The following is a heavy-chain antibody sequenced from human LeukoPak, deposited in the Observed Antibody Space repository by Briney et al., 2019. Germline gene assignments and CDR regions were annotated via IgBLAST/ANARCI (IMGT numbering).Heavy chain of an antibody. CDR1: GGSISSYY. Sequence: SETLSLTCTVSGGSISSYYWSWIRQPPGKGLEWIGYIYHSGSTNYNPSLKSRVTISVDTSKNQFSLKLSSVTAADTAVYYCARVVGKAAFDIWGQGTMVTVSS. CDR3: ARVVGKAAFDI. D-gene: IGHD1-26*01. J-gene: IGHJ3*02. V-gene: IGHV4-59*08. CDR2: IYHSGST.